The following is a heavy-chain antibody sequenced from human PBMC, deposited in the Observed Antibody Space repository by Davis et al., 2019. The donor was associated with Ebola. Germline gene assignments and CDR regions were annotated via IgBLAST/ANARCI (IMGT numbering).Heavy chain of an antibody. V-gene: IGHV1-2*02. Sequence: ASVKVSCKASGYTFTSYYMHWVRQAPGQGLEWMGWINPNSGGTNYAQKFQGRVTMTRDTSISTAYMELSRLRSDDTAVYYCARGRSFDWLSVYYYYYYYMDVWGKGTTVTVSS. J-gene: IGHJ6*03. CDR3: ARGRSFDWLSVYYYYYYYMDV. CDR2: INPNSGGT. D-gene: IGHD3-9*01. CDR1: GYTFTSYY.